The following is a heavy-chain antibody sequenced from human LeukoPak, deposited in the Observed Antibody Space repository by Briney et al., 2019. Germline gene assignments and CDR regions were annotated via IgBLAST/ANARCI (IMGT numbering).Heavy chain of an antibody. V-gene: IGHV3-66*01. CDR1: GFTVSNTY. CDR2: IYSGGST. D-gene: IGHD6-6*01. J-gene: IGHJ4*02. CDR3: ARVIAARNFDY. Sequence: AGSLRLSCAASGFTVSNTYMSWVRQAPGKGMEWVSLIYSGGSTYYADSVKGRFTIARANSMNTMFLQMNSLRAEDTAVYCCARVIAARNFDYWGRGTLSPSPQ.